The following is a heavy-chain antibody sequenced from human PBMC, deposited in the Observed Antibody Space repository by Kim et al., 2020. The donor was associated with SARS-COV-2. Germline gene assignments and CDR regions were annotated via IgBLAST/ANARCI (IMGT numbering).Heavy chain of an antibody. V-gene: IGHV3-30*18. J-gene: IGHJ4*02. CDR1: GFTFSSYR. CDR2: ISYDGSNK. CDR3: AKDLLAADTDY. D-gene: IGHD6-13*01. Sequence: GGSLRLSCAASGFTFSSYRMHWVRQAPGKGLEWVAVISYDGSNKYYADSVKGRFTISRDNSKNTLYLQMNSLRAEDTAVYYCAKDLLAADTDYWGQGTLVTVSS.